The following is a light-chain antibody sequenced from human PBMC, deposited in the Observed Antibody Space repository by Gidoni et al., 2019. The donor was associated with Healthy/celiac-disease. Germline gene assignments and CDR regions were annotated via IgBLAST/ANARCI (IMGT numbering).Light chain of an antibody. Sequence: EIVLTQSPGTLSLSPGERATLSCRAIQSVSSSYLAWYQQKPGQAPRLLIYGASSRATGIPDRFSGSGSGTDFTLTISRLEPEDFAVYYCQQYGSSLWTFXQXTKVEIK. J-gene: IGKJ1*01. CDR2: GAS. CDR1: QSVSSSY. CDR3: QQYGSSLWT. V-gene: IGKV3-20*01.